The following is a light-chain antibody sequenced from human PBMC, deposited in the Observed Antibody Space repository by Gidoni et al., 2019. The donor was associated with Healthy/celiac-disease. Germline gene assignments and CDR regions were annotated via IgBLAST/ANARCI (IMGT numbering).Light chain of an antibody. V-gene: IGKV1-39*01. J-gene: IGKJ1*01. CDR3: QQSYSTPGT. Sequence: DIQMTQSPSSLSASVGDRVTITCRARQSISSYLNWYQQKPGKAPKLLIYAASSLQSGVPSRFSGSGSGTDFTLTISSLQPEDFATYYCQQSYSTPGTFXQXTKVEIK. CDR2: AAS. CDR1: QSISSY.